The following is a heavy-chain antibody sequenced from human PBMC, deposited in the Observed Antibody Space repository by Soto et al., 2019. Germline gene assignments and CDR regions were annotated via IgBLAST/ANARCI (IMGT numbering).Heavy chain of an antibody. Sequence: EVQLVETGGGLIQPGGSLRLSCAASGFTVSSNYMTWVRQAPGKGLEWVSVIYSGGTAYYADSVKGRFTFSRDNSKNTLYLQMNSLRAEDTAVYYCARGHNSFSFDYWGQGTLVTVSS. D-gene: IGHD5-18*01. J-gene: IGHJ4*02. CDR1: GFTVSSNY. CDR2: IYSGGTA. V-gene: IGHV3-53*02. CDR3: ARGHNSFSFDY.